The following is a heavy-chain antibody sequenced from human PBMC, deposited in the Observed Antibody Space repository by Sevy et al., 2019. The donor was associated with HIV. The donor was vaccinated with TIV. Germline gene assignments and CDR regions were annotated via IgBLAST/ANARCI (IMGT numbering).Heavy chain of an antibody. CDR2: ISFDATNK. Sequence: GGSLRLSCAASGFNFRTYSMNWVRQAPGKGLEWVATISFDATNKHYPDSVKGRFTISRDNFQNSLFLQMDSLRPEDTAVYYCALERLSSDVAEYFQNWGQGTLVTVSS. CDR1: GFNFRTYS. V-gene: IGHV3-30-3*01. J-gene: IGHJ1*01. D-gene: IGHD1-1*01. CDR3: ALERLSSDVAEYFQN.